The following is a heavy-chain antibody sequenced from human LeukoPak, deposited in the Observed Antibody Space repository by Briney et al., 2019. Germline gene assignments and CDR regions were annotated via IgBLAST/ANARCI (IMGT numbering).Heavy chain of an antibody. CDR1: GFTFSSYE. CDR2: ISSSGNTI. V-gene: IGHV3-48*03. J-gene: IGHJ4*02. CDR3: ARTNYYDISGYDY. D-gene: IGHD3-22*01. Sequence: PGGSLRLSCAASGFTFSSYEMNWVRQSPGKGLESVSYISSSGNTIYYADSVKGRFTISRDNAKNSLYLQMNSLRAEDTALYYCARTNYYDISGYDYWGQGTLVTVSS.